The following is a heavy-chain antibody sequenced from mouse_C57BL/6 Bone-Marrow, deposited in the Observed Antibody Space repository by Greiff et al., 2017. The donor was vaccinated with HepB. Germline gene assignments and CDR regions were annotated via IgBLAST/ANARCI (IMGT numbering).Heavy chain of an antibody. D-gene: IGHD1-1*01. Sequence: QVQLQQPGAELVKPGASVKLSCKASGYTFTSYWMNWVKQRPGQGLEWIGMIHPNSGSTNYNEKFKSKATLTVDKSSSTAYMQLSSLTSEDSAVYYCARGHYYGSSSYYFDYWGRGTALTVSS. CDR1: GYTFTSYW. V-gene: IGHV1-64*01. CDR2: IHPNSGST. J-gene: IGHJ2*01. CDR3: ARGHYYGSSSYYFDY.